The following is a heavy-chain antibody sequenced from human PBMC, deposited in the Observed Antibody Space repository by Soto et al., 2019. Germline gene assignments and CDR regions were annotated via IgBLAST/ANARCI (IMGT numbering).Heavy chain of an antibody. D-gene: IGHD3-16*01. CDR3: FRGGVTSRTFDY. V-gene: IGHV5-51*01. CDR1: GYIIKNYW. Sequence: ESLKISCKASGYIIKNYWIGWVRQMPGQGLEWMGIIFPDDSDTRYSPSFQGHVTISVDKSISTAYVQWSSLKASDSAIYYCFRGGVTSRTFDYWGQGTLVTVSS. CDR2: IFPDDSDT. J-gene: IGHJ4*02.